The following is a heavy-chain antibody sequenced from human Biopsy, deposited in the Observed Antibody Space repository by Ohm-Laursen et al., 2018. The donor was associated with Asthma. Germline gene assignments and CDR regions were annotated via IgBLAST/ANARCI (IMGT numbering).Heavy chain of an antibody. CDR2: INASGNT. V-gene: IGHV4-34*01. D-gene: IGHD3-22*01. J-gene: IGHJ5*02. Sequence: SETLSFTWTVYGGSFSAYYWSCNRQPKGLGLEWITEINASGNTNYNPSLKSRVTMSVNTSKNQFSLKMSSVTAADTAVYYCARDLSFYDSSGYYRRWFDPWGQGTLVTVSS. CDR1: GGSFSAYY. CDR3: ARDLSFYDSSGYYRRWFDP.